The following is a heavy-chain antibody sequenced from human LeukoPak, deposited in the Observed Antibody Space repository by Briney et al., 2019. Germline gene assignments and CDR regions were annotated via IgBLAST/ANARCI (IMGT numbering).Heavy chain of an antibody. Sequence: GASVKVSCKASGDTFTSYGISWVRQAPGQGLEWMGWISAYNGNTNYAQKLQGRVTMTTDTSTSTAYMELRSLRSDDTAVYYCARVTYYYDSSGYFDYWGQGTLVTVSS. D-gene: IGHD3-22*01. CDR3: ARVTYYYDSSGYFDY. CDR1: GDTFTSYG. CDR2: ISAYNGNT. V-gene: IGHV1-18*01. J-gene: IGHJ4*02.